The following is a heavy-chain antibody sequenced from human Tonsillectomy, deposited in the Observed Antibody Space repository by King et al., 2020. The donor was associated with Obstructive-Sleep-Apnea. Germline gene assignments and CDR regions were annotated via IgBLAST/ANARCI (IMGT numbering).Heavy chain of an antibody. CDR2: ISPYNDNT. V-gene: IGHV1-18*04. CDR3: ARDLRCYDYVWGSRFDY. D-gene: IGHD3-16*01. Sequence: QLVQSGAEVKKPGASVKVSCKASGYTFTSYGISWVRQAPGQGLEWLGWISPYNDNTNYAQRLQGRVTMTTDTSTSTAYMELRSLRSDDTAVYYFARDLRCYDYVWGSRFDYWGQGTLVTVSS. CDR1: GYTFTSYG. J-gene: IGHJ4*02.